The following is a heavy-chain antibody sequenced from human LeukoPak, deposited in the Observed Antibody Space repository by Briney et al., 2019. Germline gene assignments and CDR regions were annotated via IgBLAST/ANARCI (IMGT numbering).Heavy chain of an antibody. CDR2: IYYSGST. CDR1: GGSISSGGYY. J-gene: IGHJ4*02. V-gene: IGHV4-31*03. D-gene: IGHD4-11*01. CDR3: ASSVDYSRYYFDY. Sequence: SETLSLTCTVSGGSISSGGYYWRWIRQHPGTGLEWLGYIYYSGSTYYNPSLKSRVTISVDTSKNQFSLKLSSVTAADTAVYYCASSVDYSRYYFDYWGQGTLVTVSS.